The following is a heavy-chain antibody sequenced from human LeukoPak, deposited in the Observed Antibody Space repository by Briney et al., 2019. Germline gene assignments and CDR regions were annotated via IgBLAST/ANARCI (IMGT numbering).Heavy chain of an antibody. CDR2: IWYDGSNK. CDR1: GFTFSSYG. V-gene: IGHV3-33*01. Sequence: GGSLRLSCAASGFTFSSYGMHWVRQAPGKGLEWVAVIWYDGSNKYYADSVKGRFTISRDNSKNTLYLQMNSLRAEDTVVYYCAGSSGWYGGDYWGQGTLVTVSS. D-gene: IGHD6-19*01. J-gene: IGHJ4*02. CDR3: AGSSGWYGGDY.